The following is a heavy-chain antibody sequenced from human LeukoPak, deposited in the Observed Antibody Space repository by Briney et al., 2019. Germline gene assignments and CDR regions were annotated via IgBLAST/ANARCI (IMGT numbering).Heavy chain of an antibody. V-gene: IGHV3-21*01. D-gene: IGHD2-15*01. J-gene: IGHJ4*02. Sequence: GGSLRLSCAASGFTFSSYSMNWVRQAPGKGLEWVSSISSSSSYIYYADSVKGRFTISRDDAKNSLYLQMNSLRAEDTAVYYCARDRVKYCSGGSCYSEYYFDYWGQGTLVTVSS. CDR2: ISSSSSYI. CDR3: ARDRVKYCSGGSCYSEYYFDY. CDR1: GFTFSSYS.